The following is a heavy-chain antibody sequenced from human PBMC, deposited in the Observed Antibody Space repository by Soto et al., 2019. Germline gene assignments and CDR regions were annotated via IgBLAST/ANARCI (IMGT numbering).Heavy chain of an antibody. CDR3: ARDRDCSGGSCYPVDP. CDR1: GFTFSSYG. J-gene: IGHJ5*02. CDR2: IWYDGSNK. Sequence: GGSLRLSCAASGFTFSSYGMHWVRQAPGKGLEWVAVIWYDGSNKYYADSVKGRFTISRDNSKNTLYLQMNSLRAEDTAVYYCARDRDCSGGSCYPVDPWGQGTLVTVSS. V-gene: IGHV3-33*01. D-gene: IGHD2-15*01.